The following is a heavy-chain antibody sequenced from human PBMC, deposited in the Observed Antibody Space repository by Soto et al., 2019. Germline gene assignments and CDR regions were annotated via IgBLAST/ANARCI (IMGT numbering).Heavy chain of an antibody. CDR2: INPSGGST. J-gene: IGHJ6*02. CDR1: GYTFTSYY. CDR3: ASVLRFLEWSSYYYYGMDV. D-gene: IGHD3-3*01. V-gene: IGHV1-46*01. Sequence: GASVKVSCKASGYTFTSYYMHWVRQAPGQGLEWMGIINPSGGSTSYAQKFQGRVTMTRDTSTSTVYMELSSLRSEDTAVYYCASVLRFLEWSSYYYYGMDVWGHGTTVTVSS.